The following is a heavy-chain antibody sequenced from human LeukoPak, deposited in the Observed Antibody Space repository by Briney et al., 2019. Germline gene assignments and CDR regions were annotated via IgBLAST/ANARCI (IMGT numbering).Heavy chain of an antibody. D-gene: IGHD6-13*01. CDR2: IGSSGGSI. CDR1: GFTFNDYY. Sequence: PGGSLRLSCAASGFTFNDYYMSWIRQAPGKGLEWISYIGSSGGSINYADSVKGQFTISRDNAKNSLSLQMYSLRAEDTAVYYCVRGRTSGSSWPFDYWGQGTLVTVSS. V-gene: IGHV3-11*04. J-gene: IGHJ4*02. CDR3: VRGRTSGSSWPFDY.